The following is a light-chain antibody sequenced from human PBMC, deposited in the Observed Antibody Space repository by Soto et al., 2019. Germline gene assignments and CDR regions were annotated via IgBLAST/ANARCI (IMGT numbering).Light chain of an antibody. V-gene: IGLV1-51*02. CDR3: GTWDSALSAWV. J-gene: IGLJ3*02. Sequence: QSVLTQPPSVSAAPGQKVTISCSGGSSNIGANFVSWYQHLPGTAPQLLIYQNNKRPSDFPDRFSGSKSGTSATLGITGLQTGDEADYYCGTWDSALSAWVFGGGTKVTVL. CDR1: SSNIGANF. CDR2: QNN.